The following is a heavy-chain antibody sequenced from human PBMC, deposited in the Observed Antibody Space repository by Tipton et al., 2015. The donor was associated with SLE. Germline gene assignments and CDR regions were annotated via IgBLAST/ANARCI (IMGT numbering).Heavy chain of an antibody. V-gene: IGHV4-59*11. Sequence: LRLSCTVSGGSISSHYWSWIRQPPGKGLEWIGYIYYSGSTNYNPSLKSRVTISVDTSKNQFSLKLSSVTAADTAVYYCARDRNPRDFDYWGQGTLVTVSS. CDR3: ARDRNPRDFDY. D-gene: IGHD1-14*01. CDR2: IYYSGST. CDR1: GGSISSHY. J-gene: IGHJ4*02.